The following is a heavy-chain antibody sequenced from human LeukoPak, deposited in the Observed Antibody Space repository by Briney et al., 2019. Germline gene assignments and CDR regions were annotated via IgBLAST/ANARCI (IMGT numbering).Heavy chain of an antibody. D-gene: IGHD2-2*02. Sequence: SETLSLTCSVSGGSMSGSSYYWGWIRQPPGKGLEWIGTIYYSWSTHYNPSLKSRVTISVDTSKNQFSLKLSSVTAADTAVYYCARHQCSGTRCYNFYFYGMDVWGQGTTVNVSS. J-gene: IGHJ6*02. CDR2: IYYSWST. CDR1: GGSMSGSSYY. CDR3: ARHQCSGTRCYNFYFYGMDV. V-gene: IGHV4-39*01.